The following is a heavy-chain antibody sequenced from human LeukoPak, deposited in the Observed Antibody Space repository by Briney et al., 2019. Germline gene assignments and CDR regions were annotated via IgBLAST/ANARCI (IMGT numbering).Heavy chain of an antibody. D-gene: IGHD3-9*01. Sequence: PSETLSLTCSVSGGSISSSRSYWGWIRQTPGKGLEWIGEINHSGGTKYNPSLKSRVTISVDTSKNQFSLKLSSVPAADTAVYYCARQLRYFDWLESVPLGHFDYWGQGTLVTVSS. J-gene: IGHJ4*02. CDR3: ARQLRYFDWLESVPLGHFDY. V-gene: IGHV4-39*01. CDR1: GGSISSSRSY. CDR2: INHSGGT.